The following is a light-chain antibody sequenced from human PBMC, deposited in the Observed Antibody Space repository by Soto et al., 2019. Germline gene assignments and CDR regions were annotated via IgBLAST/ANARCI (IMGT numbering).Light chain of an antibody. CDR1: QSVTSSY. J-gene: IGKJ1*01. V-gene: IGKV3-20*01. Sequence: EIVLTQSPGTLSLSPGGRATLSCRASQSVTSSYLAWYQQKPGQAPRLLIYGASSRATGIPDRFSGRGSGTDFTLTISRLEPEDFAVYSCQQYGSSPRTFGQGTKVDIK. CDR2: GAS. CDR3: QQYGSSPRT.